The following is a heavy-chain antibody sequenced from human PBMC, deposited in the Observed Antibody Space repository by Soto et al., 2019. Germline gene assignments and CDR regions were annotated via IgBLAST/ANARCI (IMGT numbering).Heavy chain of an antibody. J-gene: IGHJ5*02. CDR2: IYYSGST. Sequence: QLQLQESGPGLVKPSETLSLTCTVSGGSISSSSYYWGWIRQPPGKGLEWIGSIYYSGSTYYNPSLKRRVTISVDTSKNQFSLKLSSVTAADTAVYYCARQDVGGWFDPWGQGTLVTVSS. CDR3: ARQDVGGWFDP. D-gene: IGHD1-26*01. V-gene: IGHV4-39*01. CDR1: GGSISSSSYY.